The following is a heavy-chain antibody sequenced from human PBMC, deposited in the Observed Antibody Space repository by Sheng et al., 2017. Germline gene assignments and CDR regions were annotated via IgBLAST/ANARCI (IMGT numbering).Heavy chain of an antibody. CDR1: GFSFGDYP. D-gene: IGHD3-10*01. J-gene: IGHJ4*02. V-gene: IGHV3-49*04. CDR2: IRGSSYGGTT. CDR3: VNQDYYDSQSYTDY. Sequence: EVQLVESGGGLVQPGRSLRLSCTGSGFSFGDYPLTWVRQAPGMGLEWIGFIRGSSYGGTTEYAASVKGRFTMSRDDSKSIAYLQMNSLKIEDTAMYYCVNQDYYDSQSYTDYWGQGTQVIVSS.